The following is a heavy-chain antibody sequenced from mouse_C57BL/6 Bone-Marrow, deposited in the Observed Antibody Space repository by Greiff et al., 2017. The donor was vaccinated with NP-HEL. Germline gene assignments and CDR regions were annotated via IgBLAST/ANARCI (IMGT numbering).Heavy chain of an antibody. Sequence: QVQLKESGAELVRPGASVKLSCKASGYTFTDYYINWVKQRPGQGLEWIARIYPGSGNTYYNEKFKGKATLTAEKSSSTAYMQLSSLTSEDSAVYVCASGIYYYGSMDYWGQGTSVTVSS. J-gene: IGHJ4*01. V-gene: IGHV1-76*01. CDR1: GYTFTDYY. CDR3: ASGIYYYGSMDY. CDR2: IYPGSGNT. D-gene: IGHD2-2*01.